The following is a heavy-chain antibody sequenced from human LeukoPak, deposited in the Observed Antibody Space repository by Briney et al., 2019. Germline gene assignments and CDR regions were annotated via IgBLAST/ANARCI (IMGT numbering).Heavy chain of an antibody. CDR2: IIPILGIA. V-gene: IGHV1-69*02. Sequence: ASVKVSCKASGGTFSSYTISWVRQAPGQGLEWMGRIIPILGIANYAQKFQGRVTITVDKSTSTAYMELSSLRSEDTAVYYCAGGGNCSSTSCYRYWGQGTLVTVSS. D-gene: IGHD2-2*01. CDR3: AGGGNCSSTSCYRY. CDR1: GGTFSSYT. J-gene: IGHJ4*02.